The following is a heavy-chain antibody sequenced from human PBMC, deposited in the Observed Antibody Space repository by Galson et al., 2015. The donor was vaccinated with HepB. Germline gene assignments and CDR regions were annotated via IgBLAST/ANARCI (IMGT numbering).Heavy chain of an antibody. CDR2: IYYSGST. CDR3: ARHLVAGVIRPFDY. D-gene: IGHD3-16*02. J-gene: IGHJ4*02. Sequence: SETLSLTCTVSGGSISSSSYYWGWIRQPPGKGLEWIGSIYYSGSTYYNPSLKSRVTISVDTSKNQFSLKLSSVTAADTAVYYCARHLVAGVIRPFDYWGQGTLVTVSS. V-gene: IGHV4-39*01. CDR1: GGSISSSSYY.